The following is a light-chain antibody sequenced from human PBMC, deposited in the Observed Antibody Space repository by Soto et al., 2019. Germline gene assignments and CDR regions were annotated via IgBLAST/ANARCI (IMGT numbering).Light chain of an antibody. Sequence: EIAMTQSPATLSVSPGERATLSCRASQSISTELAWYPQKPGQPPRLLIYSASTRATDVPARFTGSGSGSEFTLTISGLQSEDFAVYYCQQGHNWPLTFGQGTRLEI. V-gene: IGKV3-15*01. CDR1: QSISTE. J-gene: IGKJ2*01. CDR2: SAS. CDR3: QQGHNWPLT.